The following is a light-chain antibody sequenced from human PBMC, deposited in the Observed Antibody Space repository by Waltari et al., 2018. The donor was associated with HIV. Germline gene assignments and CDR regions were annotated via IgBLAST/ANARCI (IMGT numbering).Light chain of an antibody. CDR3: AAWDDSLRGWV. CDR2: NDN. CDR1: SSKMGRNG. Sequence: QSVLTQPPSASGTPGQRVTISCSGSSSKMGRNGIKWYHHLPGTAPKLLIYNDNRRPSGVPDRFSGSKSGTSASLAISGLQSEDEADYYCAAWDDSLRGWVFGRGTKLDVL. J-gene: IGLJ3*02. V-gene: IGLV1-44*01.